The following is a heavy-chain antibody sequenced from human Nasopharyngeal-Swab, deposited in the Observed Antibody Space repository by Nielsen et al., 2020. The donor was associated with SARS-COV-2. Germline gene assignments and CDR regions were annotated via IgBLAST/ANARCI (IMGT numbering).Heavy chain of an antibody. V-gene: IGHV4-59*08. CDR1: GGSISSYY. Sequence: SETLSLTCTVSGGSISSYYWIWIRQPPGKGLEWIGYIYYSGSTNYNPSLKSRVTISVDTSKNQFSLKLSSVTAADTAVYYCARQALGYCSSTSCYTAFDYWGQGTLVTVSS. D-gene: IGHD2-2*02. CDR3: ARQALGYCSSTSCYTAFDY. J-gene: IGHJ4*02. CDR2: IYYSGST.